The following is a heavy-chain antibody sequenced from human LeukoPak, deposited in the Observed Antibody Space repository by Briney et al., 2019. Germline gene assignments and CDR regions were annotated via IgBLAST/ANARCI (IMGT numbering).Heavy chain of an antibody. J-gene: IGHJ6*02. CDR3: ARTLRYFDWLLPDYYYYGMDV. Sequence: ASVKVSCKASGYTFTGYYMHWVRQAPGQGLEWMGWINPNSGGTNYAQKFQGRVTMTRDTSISTAYMELSRLRSDDTAVYYCARTLRYFDWLLPDYYYYGMDVWGQGTTVTVSS. V-gene: IGHV1-2*02. CDR1: GYTFTGYY. D-gene: IGHD3-9*01. CDR2: INPNSGGT.